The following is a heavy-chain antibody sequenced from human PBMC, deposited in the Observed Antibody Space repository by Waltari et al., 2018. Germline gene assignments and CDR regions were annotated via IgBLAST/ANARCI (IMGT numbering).Heavy chain of an antibody. J-gene: IGHJ5*02. CDR1: GFTFSSYD. V-gene: IGHV3-48*03. CDR3: ARGVTTGWFDP. Sequence: EVQLVESGGGLVQPGGSLRLSCAASGFTFSSYDMNWVRQAPGKGLEWVSYISSSGSTIYYADSVKGRFTISRDNAKNSLYLQMNSLRAEDTAVYYCARGVTTGWFDPWGQGTLVTVSS. CDR2: ISSSGSTI. D-gene: IGHD2-8*01.